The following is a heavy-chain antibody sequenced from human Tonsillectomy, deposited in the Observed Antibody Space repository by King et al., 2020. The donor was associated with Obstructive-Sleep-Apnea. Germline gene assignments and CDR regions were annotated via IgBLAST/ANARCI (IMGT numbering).Heavy chain of an antibody. D-gene: IGHD3-22*01. Sequence: QLQESGPGLVKPSETLSLTCTVSGGSISSSSYYWGWIRQPPGKGLEWIGNIYYSGSTYYNPSLKSRVTISVDTSKNQFSLKLSSVTAADTAVYYCARIKVTVRDNYYESSGYYPFDIWGQGTMVTVSS. J-gene: IGHJ3*02. V-gene: IGHV4-39*07. CDR1: GGSISSSSYY. CDR2: IYYSGST. CDR3: ARIKVTVRDNYYESSGYYPFDI.